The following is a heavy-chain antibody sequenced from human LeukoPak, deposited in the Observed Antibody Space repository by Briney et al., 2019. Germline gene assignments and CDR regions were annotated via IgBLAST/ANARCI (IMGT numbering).Heavy chain of an antibody. J-gene: IGHJ4*02. CDR3: ARSHDHLWGNYPDY. CDR2: IHHDGRI. D-gene: IGHD3-16*02. Sequence: SETLSLTCAVSGGSIDSTNWWSWVRQPPGEGLEWIGEIHHDGRINYNPSLKSRVTLSVDKSKNQFSLRLNSVTAADTAMYYCARSHDHLWGNYPDYWGQGTLVTVSS. V-gene: IGHV4-4*02. CDR1: GGSIDSTNW.